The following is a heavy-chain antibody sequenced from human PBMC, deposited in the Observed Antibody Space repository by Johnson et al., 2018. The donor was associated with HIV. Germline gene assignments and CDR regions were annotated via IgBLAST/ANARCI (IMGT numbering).Heavy chain of an antibody. J-gene: IGHJ3*02. Sequence: QVQVVESGGGVVQPGRSLRLSCAASGFTFSSYGMHWVRQAPGKGLEWVAVISYDGSNKYYADSVKGRFTISRDNSKNTLYLQMNSLRGEETALYYCARVQPVGGSYHDAFDIWGQGTMVTVSS. D-gene: IGHD1-1*01. CDR1: GFTFSSYG. V-gene: IGHV3-30*03. CDR2: ISYDGSNK. CDR3: ARVQPVGGSYHDAFDI.